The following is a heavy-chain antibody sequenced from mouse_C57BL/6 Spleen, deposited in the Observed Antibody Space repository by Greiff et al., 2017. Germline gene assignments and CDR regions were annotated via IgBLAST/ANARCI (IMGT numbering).Heavy chain of an antibody. Sequence: LVESGPELVKPGASVKISCKASGYAFSSSWMNWVKQRPGKGLEWIGRIYPGDGDTNYNGKFKGKATLTADKSSSTAYMQLSSLTSEDSAVYFCARGGYDSYYAMDYWGQGTSVTVSS. V-gene: IGHV1-82*01. D-gene: IGHD2-2*01. CDR2: IYPGDGDT. CDR1: GYAFSSSW. J-gene: IGHJ4*01. CDR3: ARGGYDSYYAMDY.